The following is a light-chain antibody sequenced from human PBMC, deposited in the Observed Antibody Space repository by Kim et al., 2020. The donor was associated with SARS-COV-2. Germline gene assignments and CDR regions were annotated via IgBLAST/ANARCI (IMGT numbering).Light chain of an antibody. CDR3: QSYDSINWV. J-gene: IGLJ3*02. Sequence: LTQPPSVSESPGKTVTISCTRSSGNIASNFVQWYQQRPGSAPTTVIYEDSQRPSGVPDRFSGSVDSSSNSASLIISGLEAADEADYFCQSYDSINWV. CDR1: SGNIASNF. CDR2: EDS. V-gene: IGLV6-57*03.